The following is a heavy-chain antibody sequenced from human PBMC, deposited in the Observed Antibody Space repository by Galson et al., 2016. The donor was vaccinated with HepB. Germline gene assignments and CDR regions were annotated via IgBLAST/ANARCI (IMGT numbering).Heavy chain of an antibody. J-gene: IGHJ4*02. CDR2: VYHSGRT. Sequence: TLSLTCIVSGDSVNSGAYYWNWIRQHPGQGLEWIGYVYHSGRTIYNPSLESRVSMSMDTSQNQFSLRLTSVTAADTAIYYCARTSLATTWGKYYFDNWGQGTLVTVTS. CDR1: GDSVNSGAYY. D-gene: IGHD3-16*01. CDR3: ARTSLATTWGKYYFDN. V-gene: IGHV4-31*03.